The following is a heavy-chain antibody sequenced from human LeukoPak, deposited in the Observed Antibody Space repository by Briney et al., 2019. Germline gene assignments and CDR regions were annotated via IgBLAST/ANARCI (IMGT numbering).Heavy chain of an antibody. Sequence: PGGSLRLSCTASGFTFTNYALTCVRQAPGKGLVCVLIISGTGGSMYYVDSVRGRFTISRDNSNNTLYLQMNSLRAEDTAVYYCAKSASRYFFDYWGQGTLVSVSS. CDR1: GFTFTNYA. J-gene: IGHJ4*02. V-gene: IGHV3-23*01. CDR2: ISGTGGSM. CDR3: AKSASRYFFDY.